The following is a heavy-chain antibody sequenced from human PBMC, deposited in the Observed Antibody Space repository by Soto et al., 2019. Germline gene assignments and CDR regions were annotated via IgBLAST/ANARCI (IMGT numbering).Heavy chain of an antibody. V-gene: IGHV3-7*03. CDR1: GFTFSSYW. D-gene: IGHD1-1*01. CDR2: VNQDGSEK. Sequence: GGSLRLSCAASGFTFSSYWMSWVRQAPGKGLEWVANVNQDGSEKYYVDSVKGRFTISRDNAKNSLYLQMNSLRAEDTAVYYCARTGTTFCVDSWGQGTLVTVSS. J-gene: IGHJ4*02. CDR3: ARTGTTFCVDS.